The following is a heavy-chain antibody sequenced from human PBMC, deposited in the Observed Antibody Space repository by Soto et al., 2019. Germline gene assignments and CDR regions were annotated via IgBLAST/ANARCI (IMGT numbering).Heavy chain of an antibody. D-gene: IGHD6-19*01. J-gene: IGHJ6*02. CDR3: AKEGRWLVRFYYYYGMDV. V-gene: IGHV3-23*01. CDR2: ISGSGGST. CDR1: GFTFSSYA. Sequence: TGGSLRLSCAASGFTFSSYAMSWVRQAPGKGLEWVSAISGSGGSTYYADSVKGRFTISRDNSKNTLYLQMNSLRAGDTAVYYCAKEGRWLVRFYYYYGMDVWGQGTTVTVSS.